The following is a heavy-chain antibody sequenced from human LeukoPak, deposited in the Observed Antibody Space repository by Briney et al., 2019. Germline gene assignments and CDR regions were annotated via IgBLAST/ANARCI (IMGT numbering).Heavy chain of an antibody. Sequence: PSETLSLTCTVSGGSISSYYWTWIRQPPGKGLEWIGYIYYSGSTNYNPSLKSRVTISVDASKNHFSLKLSSVTAADTAVYYCARFRGSGSLNFDYWGQGTLVTVSS. CDR1: GGSISSYY. J-gene: IGHJ4*02. D-gene: IGHD3-10*01. CDR2: IYYSGST. V-gene: IGHV4-59*01. CDR3: ARFRGSGSLNFDY.